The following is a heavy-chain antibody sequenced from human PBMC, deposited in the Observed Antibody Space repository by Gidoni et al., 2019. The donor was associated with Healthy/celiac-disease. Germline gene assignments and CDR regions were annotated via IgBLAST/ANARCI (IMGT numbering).Heavy chain of an antibody. D-gene: IGHD4-4*01. CDR1: GFTFSSYG. Sequence: QVQLVESGGGVVQPGRSLRLSCAASGFTFSSYGMHWVRQAPGKGLEWVAVIWYDGSNKYYADSVKGRVTIYRDNSKNTLYLQMNSLRAEDTAVYYCARDRTVTTVGGEFDPWGQGTLVTVSS. J-gene: IGHJ5*02. CDR2: IWYDGSNK. CDR3: ARDRTVTTVGGEFDP. V-gene: IGHV3-33*01.